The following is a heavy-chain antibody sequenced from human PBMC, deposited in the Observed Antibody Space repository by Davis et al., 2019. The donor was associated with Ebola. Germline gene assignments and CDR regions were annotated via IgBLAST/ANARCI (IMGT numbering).Heavy chain of an antibody. V-gene: IGHV3-23*01. CDR3: AKHMTIAGTTWFDP. CDR2: ISGNGVST. Sequence: PGGSLRLSCVASGFTFSNYGMSWVRQSPGKGLEWVSSISGNGVSTLYGSSVKGRFTISRDNSKNTVYLQMSSLRVDDTAIYYCAKHMTIAGTTWFDPWCQGTLVTATS. J-gene: IGHJ5*02. D-gene: IGHD6-13*01. CDR1: GFTFSNYG.